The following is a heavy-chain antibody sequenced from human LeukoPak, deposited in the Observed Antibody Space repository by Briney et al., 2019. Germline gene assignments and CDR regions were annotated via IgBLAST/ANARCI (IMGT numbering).Heavy chain of an antibody. CDR3: ARAERDPRGYCSSTSCYGGRYYFDY. V-gene: IGHV3-7*01. J-gene: IGHJ4*02. CDR1: GFTFSSYS. Sequence: PGGSLRLSCAASGFTFSSYSMNWFRQAPGKGLEWVANIKQDGSEKYYVDSVKGRFTISRDNAKNSLYLQMNSLRAEDTAVYYCARAERDPRGYCSSTSCYGGRYYFDYWGQGTLVTVSS. CDR2: IKQDGSEK. D-gene: IGHD2-2*01.